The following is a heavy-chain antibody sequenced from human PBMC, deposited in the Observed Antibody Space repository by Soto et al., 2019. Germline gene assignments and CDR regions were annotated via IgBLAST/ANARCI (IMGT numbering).Heavy chain of an antibody. V-gene: IGHV3-23*01. CDR1: GFTFSSYA. Sequence: EVQLLESGGGLVQPGGSLRLSCAASGFTFSSYAMSWVRQAPGKGLEWVSAISGSGGSTYYADSVKGRFTISRDNSKNTLYLQMNSLRAEDTAVYYCATHPHVEYYFDYWGQGTLVTVSS. J-gene: IGHJ4*02. CDR3: ATHPHVEYYFDY. D-gene: IGHD3-16*01. CDR2: ISGSGGST.